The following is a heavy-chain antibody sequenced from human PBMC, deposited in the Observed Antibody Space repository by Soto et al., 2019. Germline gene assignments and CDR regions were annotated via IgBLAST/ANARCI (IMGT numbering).Heavy chain of an antibody. V-gene: IGHV3-30-3*01. D-gene: IGHD4-17*01. CDR3: AREFGTVTTYYFDY. CDR2: ISYDGSNK. Sequence: SGGSLRLSCAASGFTFSSYAMHWVRQAPGKGLEWVAVISYDGSNKYYADSVKGRFTISRDNSKNTLYLQMNSLRAEDTAVYYCAREFGTVTTYYFDYWGQGTLVTVSS. CDR1: GFTFSSYA. J-gene: IGHJ4*02.